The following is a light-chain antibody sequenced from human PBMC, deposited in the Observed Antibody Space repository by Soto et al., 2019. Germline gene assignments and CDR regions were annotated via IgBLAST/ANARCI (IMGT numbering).Light chain of an antibody. CDR1: QSVSSSY. CDR3: QQYGSSPGFT. CDR2: GAS. J-gene: IGKJ3*01. V-gene: IGKV3-20*01. Sequence: EIVLTQSPGTLSSSPGERATLSCRASQSVSSSYLAWYQQKPGQAPRLLIYGASSRATGIPDRFSGSGSGTDFTLTISRPEPEDFAVYYCQQYGSSPGFTFGPGTKVDIK.